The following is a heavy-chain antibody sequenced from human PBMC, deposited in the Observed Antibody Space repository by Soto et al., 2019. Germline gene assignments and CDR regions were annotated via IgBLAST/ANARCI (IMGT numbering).Heavy chain of an antibody. Sequence: GGSLRLSCAASGFTFSSYGMHWVRQAPGKGLEWVAVISYDGSNKYYADSVKGRFTISRDNSKNTLYLQMNSLRAEDTAVYYCAKDESLRGYSYGPFDYWGQGTLVTV. V-gene: IGHV3-30*18. CDR2: ISYDGSNK. D-gene: IGHD5-18*01. J-gene: IGHJ4*02. CDR1: GFTFSSYG. CDR3: AKDESLRGYSYGPFDY.